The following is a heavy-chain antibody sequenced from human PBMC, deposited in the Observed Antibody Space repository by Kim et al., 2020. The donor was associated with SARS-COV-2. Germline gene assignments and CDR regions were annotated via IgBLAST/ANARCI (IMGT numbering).Heavy chain of an antibody. Sequence: GGSLRLSCAASGFTFSSYSMNWVRQAPGKGLEWVSYISSSSSTIYYADSVKGRFTISRDNAKNSLYLQMNSLRDEDTAVYYCARDGVGYGDPDYYYYYGMDVWGQGTTVTVSS. CDR2: ISSSSSTI. D-gene: IGHD4-17*01. J-gene: IGHJ6*02. V-gene: IGHV3-48*02. CDR3: ARDGVGYGDPDYYYYYGMDV. CDR1: GFTFSSYS.